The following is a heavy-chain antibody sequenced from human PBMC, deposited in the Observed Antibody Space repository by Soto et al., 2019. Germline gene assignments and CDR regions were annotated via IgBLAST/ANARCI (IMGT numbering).Heavy chain of an antibody. CDR3: AKGGIAASFDY. V-gene: IGHV3-30*18. CDR2: ISYDGSNK. Sequence: QVQLVESGGGVVQPGRSLRLSCAASGFTFSSYGMHWVRQAPGKGLEWVAVISYDGSNKYYADSVKGRFTISRDNSKNTLYLQMNSLRGEDTAVYYCAKGGIAASFDYWGQGTLVTVSS. J-gene: IGHJ4*02. D-gene: IGHD6-13*01. CDR1: GFTFSSYG.